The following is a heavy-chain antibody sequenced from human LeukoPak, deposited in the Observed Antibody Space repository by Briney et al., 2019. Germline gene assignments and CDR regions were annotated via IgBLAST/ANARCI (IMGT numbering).Heavy chain of an antibody. D-gene: IGHD3-22*01. Sequence: GGSLRLSCAASGFTFSSYSMNWVRQAPGKGLEWVSYISSSSSTIYYADSVKGRFTISRDNAKNSLYLQMNSLRAEETAVYYCARDDSSGSDAFDIWGQGTMVTVSS. V-gene: IGHV3-48*01. CDR2: ISSSSSTI. CDR3: ARDDSSGSDAFDI. J-gene: IGHJ3*02. CDR1: GFTFSSYS.